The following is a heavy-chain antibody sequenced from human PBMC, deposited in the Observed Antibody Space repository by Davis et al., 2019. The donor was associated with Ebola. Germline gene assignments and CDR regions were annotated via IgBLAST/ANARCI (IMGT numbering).Heavy chain of an antibody. CDR2: ISSNGGST. CDR1: GFTFSSYA. Sequence: GESLKISCSASGFTFSSYAMHWVRQAPGKGLEYVSAISSNGGSTYYADSVKGRFTISRDNSKNTLYLQMSSLRADDTAVYYCVKDLKQLGRDFDYWGQGTLVTVSS. V-gene: IGHV3-64D*08. D-gene: IGHD6-6*01. J-gene: IGHJ4*02. CDR3: VKDLKQLGRDFDY.